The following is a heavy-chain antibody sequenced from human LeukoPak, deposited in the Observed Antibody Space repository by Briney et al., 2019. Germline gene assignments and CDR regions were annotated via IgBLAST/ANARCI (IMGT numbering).Heavy chain of an antibody. CDR3: ARDGWSLGP. CDR1: GYTFASYG. D-gene: IGHD2-8*01. Sequence: GASVKVSCKASGYTFASYGVTWVRQAPGQGPEWMAWISVYSGNTEYAQKFQDGVTLTADTSTSTVYMELRSLRSDDTAVYYCARDGWSLGPWGQGTLVTVSS. V-gene: IGHV1-18*01. CDR2: ISVYSGNT. J-gene: IGHJ5*02.